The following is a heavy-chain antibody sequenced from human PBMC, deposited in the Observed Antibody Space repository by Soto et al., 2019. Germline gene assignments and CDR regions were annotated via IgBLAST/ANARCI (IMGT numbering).Heavy chain of an antibody. J-gene: IGHJ4*02. CDR2: ISSSSSTM. Sequence: GVSLRLSCAASGFTLSSYSMNWVRQARGKGLEWVSYISSSSSTMYYADSVKGRFTISRDNAKNSLFLHMNSLRDEDTAVYYCARDSTDADSGSYSGDYWGPGTLVTVSS. CDR3: ARDSTDADSGSYSGDY. CDR1: GFTLSSYS. V-gene: IGHV3-48*02. D-gene: IGHD1-26*01.